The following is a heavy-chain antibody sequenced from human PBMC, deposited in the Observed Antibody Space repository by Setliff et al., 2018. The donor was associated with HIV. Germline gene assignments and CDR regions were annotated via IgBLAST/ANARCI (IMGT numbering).Heavy chain of an antibody. CDR2: IIPILGTA. CDR3: AGSILTGYYIFGADY. V-gene: IGHV1-69*08. CDR1: KGTFTTYR. D-gene: IGHD3-9*01. Sequence: ASVKVSCKASKGTFTTYRFTWVRQAPGQGLEWMGRIIPILGTANYAQNFQGRLTITADKSTSTTYMELSSLRSEDMALYYCAGSILTGYYIFGADYWGQGTLVTVSS. J-gene: IGHJ4*02.